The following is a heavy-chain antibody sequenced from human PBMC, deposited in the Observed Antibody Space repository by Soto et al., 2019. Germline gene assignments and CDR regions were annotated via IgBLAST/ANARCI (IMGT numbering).Heavy chain of an antibody. Sequence: SETLALTSTVSGGSISSGGYYWSWIRQHPGKGLEWIGYIYYSGSTYYNPSLKSRVTISVDTSKNQFSLKLSSVTAADTAVYYCARVGYCSGGSCYYYYYYMDVWGKGTTVTVSS. J-gene: IGHJ6*03. CDR3: ARVGYCSGGSCYYYYYYMDV. CDR1: GGSISSGGYY. CDR2: IYYSGST. V-gene: IGHV4-31*03. D-gene: IGHD2-15*01.